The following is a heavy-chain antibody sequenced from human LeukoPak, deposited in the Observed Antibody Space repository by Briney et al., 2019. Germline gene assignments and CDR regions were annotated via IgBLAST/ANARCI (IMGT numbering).Heavy chain of an antibody. CDR2: IKQDGGEK. CDR1: GFTFSNHW. V-gene: IGHV3-7*03. J-gene: IGHJ4*02. D-gene: IGHD6-13*01. Sequence: GGSLRLSCAASGFTFSNHWMSWVRQAPGKGLKWVANIKQDGGEKYYVDSVKGRFTISRDNAQNSLYLQMNSLRAEDTAIYYCATSTAAAGTDWGQGTLVTVSS. CDR3: ATSTAAAGTD.